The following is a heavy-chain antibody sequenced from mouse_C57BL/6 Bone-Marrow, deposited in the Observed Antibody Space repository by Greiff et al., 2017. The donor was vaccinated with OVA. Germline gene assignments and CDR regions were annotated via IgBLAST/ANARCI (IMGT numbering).Heavy chain of an antibody. J-gene: IGHJ3*01. D-gene: IGHD1-1*01. V-gene: IGHV14-4*01. Sequence: DVQLQESGAELVRPGASVKLSCTASGFNIKDDYMHWVKQRPEQGLEWIGWIDPENGDTEYASKFQGKATITADTSSNTAYLQLSSLTSEDTAVYYCTSFITTVVAPSYWGQGTLVTVSA. CDR3: TSFITTVVAPSY. CDR2: IDPENGDT. CDR1: GFNIKDDY.